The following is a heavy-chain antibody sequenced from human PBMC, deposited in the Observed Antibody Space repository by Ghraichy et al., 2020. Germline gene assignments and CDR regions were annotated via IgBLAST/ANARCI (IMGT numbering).Heavy chain of an antibody. J-gene: IGHJ4*02. CDR3: ARDRVGAALFDD. CDR1: SGSIGYHY. V-gene: IGHV4-4*07. CDR2: IYNTGSA. D-gene: IGHD1-26*01. Sequence: SETLSLTCTISSGSIGYHYWNWIRQPAGKGLEWIGRIYNTGSASYNPSLKSRVSMSVGASKNQFFLNLTSVTAADTAVYYCARDRVGAALFDDWGQGTLVIVSP.